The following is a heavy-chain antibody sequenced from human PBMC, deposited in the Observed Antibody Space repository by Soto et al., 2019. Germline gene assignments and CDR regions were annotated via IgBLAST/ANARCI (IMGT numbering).Heavy chain of an antibody. D-gene: IGHD4-17*01. CDR2: INAGNGNT. V-gene: IGHV1-3*01. J-gene: IGHJ4*02. Sequence: QVQLVQSGAEVKKPGASVKVSCKASGYTFTSYAMHWVRQAPGQRLEWMGWINAGNGNTNYSQKFRGRVTITRDTYESTAYMELSSLRSEDTAVYYCARGGYGTYPGLGWGQGTLVTVSS. CDR3: ARGGYGTYPGLG. CDR1: GYTFTSYA.